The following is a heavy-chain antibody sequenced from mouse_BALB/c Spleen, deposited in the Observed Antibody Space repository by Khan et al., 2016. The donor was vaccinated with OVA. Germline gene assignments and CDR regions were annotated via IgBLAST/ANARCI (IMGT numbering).Heavy chain of an antibody. J-gene: IGHJ3*01. V-gene: IGHV1-4*01. CDR2: INPSSGYT. CDR3: ARDGAYYRNDGWFAY. D-gene: IGHD2-14*01. Sequence: QIQLVQSGAELARPGASVKMSCKASGYTFTSYTIYWIKQRPGQGLEWIGYINPSSGYTNYNQKFKDKATLTADKSSTTAYMQLSSLTSDDSAVYYCARDGAYYRNDGWFAYWGQGTLVTVSA. CDR1: GYTFTSYT.